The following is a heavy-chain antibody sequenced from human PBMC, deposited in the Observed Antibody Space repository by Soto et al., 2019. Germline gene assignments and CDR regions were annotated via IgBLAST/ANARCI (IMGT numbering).Heavy chain of an antibody. J-gene: IGHJ4*02. CDR2: ISYTGDT. V-gene: IGHV4-30-4*01. CDR3: ARDRTGTSEYDY. CDR1: GGSITSSDSH. Sequence: SETLSLTCAVSGGSITSSDSHWSWIRQSPGTGLEWIGYISYTGDTSYSLSLKSRVTISLDTSKNHFSLNLNSVTAADSAVYFCARDRTGTSEYDYWGQGTLVTVSS. D-gene: IGHD1-1*01.